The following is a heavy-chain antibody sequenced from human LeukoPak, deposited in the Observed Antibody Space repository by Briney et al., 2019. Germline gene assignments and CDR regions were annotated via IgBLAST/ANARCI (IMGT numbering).Heavy chain of an antibody. CDR2: INPGSGNT. Sequence: ASVTVSCKASGHTFTRYYIHWVRQAPGQGLEWMGVINPGSGNTNYAQKFQDRVTMTRDTSTGTVYMELSSLRSEDTAVYFCARSRDGYKRFDSWGQGTLVTVSS. J-gene: IGHJ4*02. CDR3: ARSRDGYKRFDS. D-gene: IGHD5-24*01. V-gene: IGHV1-46*01. CDR1: GHTFTRYY.